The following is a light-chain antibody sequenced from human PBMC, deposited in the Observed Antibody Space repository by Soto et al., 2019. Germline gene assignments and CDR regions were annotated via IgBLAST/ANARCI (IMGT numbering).Light chain of an antibody. CDR1: QSISSW. J-gene: IGKJ1*01. Sequence: DIQMTQSPSTLSASVGDRVTITCRASQSISSWLAWYQQKSGKAPKLLIYKASTLQSGVPSRFSGSGSGTEFSLSIISLQPDDSATYYCQQYNDNWTFGQGTKVDIK. CDR2: KAS. V-gene: IGKV1-5*03. CDR3: QQYNDNWT.